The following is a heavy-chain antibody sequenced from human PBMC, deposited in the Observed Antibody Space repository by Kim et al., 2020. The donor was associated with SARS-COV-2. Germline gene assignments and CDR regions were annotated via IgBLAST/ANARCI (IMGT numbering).Heavy chain of an antibody. CDR2: ISGSGGNT. D-gene: IGHD2-2*01. V-gene: IGHV3-23*01. Sequence: GGSLRLSCAASGFTFSSYAMSWVRQAPGKGLEWVSVISGSGGNTCYADSVKGRFTISRDNSKNTLYLQMNSLRAEDTAVYYCAKSNFDIVVVPAAPDLDYWGQGTLVTVSS. J-gene: IGHJ4*02. CDR1: GFTFSSYA. CDR3: AKSNFDIVVVPAAPDLDY.